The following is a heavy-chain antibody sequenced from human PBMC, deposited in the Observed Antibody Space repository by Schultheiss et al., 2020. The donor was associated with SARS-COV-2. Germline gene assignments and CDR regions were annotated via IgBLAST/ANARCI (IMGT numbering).Heavy chain of an antibody. CDR1: GGSISSGYY. CDR3: AKRGPLWFGELLPDAFDI. V-gene: IGHV4-38-2*01. CDR2: IFHSGST. D-gene: IGHD3-10*01. J-gene: IGHJ3*02. Sequence: SQTLSLTCAVSGGSISSGYYWGWIRQPPGKGLEWIGSIFHSGSTYYNPSLKSRVTISVDTSKNQFSLKLSSVTAADTAVYYCAKRGPLWFGELLPDAFDIWGQGTMVTVSS.